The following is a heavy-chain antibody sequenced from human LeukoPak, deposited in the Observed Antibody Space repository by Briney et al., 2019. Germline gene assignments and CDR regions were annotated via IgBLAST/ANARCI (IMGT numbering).Heavy chain of an antibody. Sequence: SETLSLTCTVSGGSLSGYYWSWIREPPGQGLEWIGYIYYSGSPTYDPSLKSRVPISVATSKKQFSLKLSSVTAADTAVYYCAREEGIAGHDWGQGTLVTVSS. D-gene: IGHD6-13*01. CDR3: AREEGIAGHD. CDR1: GGSLSGYY. V-gene: IGHV4-59*01. J-gene: IGHJ4*02. CDR2: IYYSGSP.